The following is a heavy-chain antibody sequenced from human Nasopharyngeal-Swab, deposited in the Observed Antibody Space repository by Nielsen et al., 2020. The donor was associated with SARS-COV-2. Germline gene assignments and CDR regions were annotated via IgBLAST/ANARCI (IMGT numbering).Heavy chain of an antibody. Sequence: SATLSLTCTVSGVSITSQYWRWIRQPPGKGLEWIGYISHNSGTSYNPSLKSRVTMFMDTSKNQFSLRLRSVTAADTAVYYCAKEGATGWFDPWGQGTLVTVSS. CDR2: ISHNSGT. J-gene: IGHJ5*02. CDR3: AKEGATGWFDP. CDR1: GVSITSQY. V-gene: IGHV4-59*11.